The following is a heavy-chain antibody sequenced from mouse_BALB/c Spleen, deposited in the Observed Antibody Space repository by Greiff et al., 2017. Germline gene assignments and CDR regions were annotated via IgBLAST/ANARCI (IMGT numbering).Heavy chain of an antibody. CDR1: GYAFSSYW. V-gene: IGHV1-80*01. D-gene: IGHD1-1*02. Sequence: QVQLQQSGAELVRPGSSVKISCKASGYAFSSYWMNWVKQRPGQGLEWIGQIYPGDGDTNYNGKFKGKATLTADKSSSTAYMQLSSLTSEDSAVYFCADQEGGYYAMDYWGQGNSVTVSS. CDR3: ADQEGGYYAMDY. CDR2: IYPGDGDT. J-gene: IGHJ4*01.